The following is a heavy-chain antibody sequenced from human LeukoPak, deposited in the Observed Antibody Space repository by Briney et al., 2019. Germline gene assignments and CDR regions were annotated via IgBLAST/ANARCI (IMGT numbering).Heavy chain of an antibody. J-gene: IGHJ4*02. V-gene: IGHV3-33*01. CDR1: GFTFSSYG. D-gene: IGHD6-19*01. Sequence: GGSLRLSCAASGFTFSSYGMHWVRQAPGKGLEWVAVIWYDGSNKYYADSVKGRLTISRDNSKNTLYLQMNSPRVEDTAVYYCARDGQRYNSGWPPDYWGQGTLVTVSS. CDR3: ARDGQRYNSGWPPDY. CDR2: IWYDGSNK.